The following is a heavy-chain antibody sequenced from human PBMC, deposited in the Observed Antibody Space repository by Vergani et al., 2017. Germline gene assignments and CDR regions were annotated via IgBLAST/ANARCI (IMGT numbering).Heavy chain of an antibody. CDR3: ARGGSLPDYYYYYGMGV. D-gene: IGHD1-26*01. V-gene: IGHV1-46*01. CDR2: INPSGGST. J-gene: IGHJ6*02. CDR1: GYTFTSYY. Sequence: QVQLVQSGAEVKKPGASVKVSCKASGYTFTSYYMHWVRQAPGQGLEWMGIINPSGGSTSYAQKFQGRVTMTRDTSTSTVYMELSSLRSEDTAVYYCARGGSLPDYYYYYGMGVWGQGTTVTVSS.